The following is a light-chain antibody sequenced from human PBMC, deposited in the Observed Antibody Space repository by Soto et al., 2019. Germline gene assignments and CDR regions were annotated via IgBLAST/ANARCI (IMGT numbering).Light chain of an antibody. CDR2: DAS. CDR1: QGINNY. J-gene: IGKJ4*01. CDR3: QRYYNAPFT. V-gene: IGKV1-27*01. Sequence: DIQVTQYPSSLSASVGDRVTITCRASQGINNYLAWYQQKPGEIPKLLIYDASTLESGIPPRFSGSGSGTDFTLTINNRLPEDVATYYCQRYYNAPFTFGGGTKVEIK.